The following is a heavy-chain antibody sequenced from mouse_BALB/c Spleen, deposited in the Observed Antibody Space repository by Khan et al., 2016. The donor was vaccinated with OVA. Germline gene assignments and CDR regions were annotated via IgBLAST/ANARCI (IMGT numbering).Heavy chain of an antibody. V-gene: IGHV1-7*01. J-gene: IGHJ3*01. CDR3: AKTGNYGCAY. Sequence: QVQLQQSGAELAKPGASVKMSCKASGYTFTSYWMHWVKQRPGQGLEWIGYINPSTGYTEYNQTLKDKATLTADKSSSTAYMQLSSLTSEVSAVEYCAKTGNYGCAYWSQVTLVTVSA. D-gene: IGHD2-1*01. CDR2: INPSTGYT. CDR1: GYTFTSYW.